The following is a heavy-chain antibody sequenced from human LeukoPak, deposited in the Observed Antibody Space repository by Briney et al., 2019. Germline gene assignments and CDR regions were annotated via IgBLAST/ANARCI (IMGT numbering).Heavy chain of an antibody. Sequence: ASVKVSCKASGYTFTSYDINWVRQATGQGLEWMGWMYPNSGNTGYAQKFQGRVTMTRNTSISTAYMELSSLRSEDTAVYYCARRDVVVPAAMVTFDPWGQGTLVTVSS. D-gene: IGHD2-2*01. CDR3: ARRDVVVPAAMVTFDP. CDR2: MYPNSGNT. V-gene: IGHV1-8*01. J-gene: IGHJ5*02. CDR1: GYTFTSYD.